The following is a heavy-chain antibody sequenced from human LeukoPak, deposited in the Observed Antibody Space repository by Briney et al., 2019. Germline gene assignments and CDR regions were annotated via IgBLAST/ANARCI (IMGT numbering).Heavy chain of an antibody. J-gene: IGHJ4*02. V-gene: IGHV4-61*01. Sequence: SETLSLTCTVSGGSVSSGSYYWSWIRQPPGKGLEWIGYIYYSGSTNYNPSLKSRVTIPVDTSKNQFSLKLSSVTAADTAVYYCARRRSSSWYYFDYWGQGTLVTVTS. CDR3: ARRRSSSWYYFDY. CDR2: IYYSGST. D-gene: IGHD6-13*01. CDR1: GGSVSSGSYY.